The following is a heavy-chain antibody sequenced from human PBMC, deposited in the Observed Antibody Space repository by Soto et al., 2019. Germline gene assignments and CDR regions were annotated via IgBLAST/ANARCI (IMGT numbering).Heavy chain of an antibody. V-gene: IGHV3-30-3*01. Sequence: GGSLRLSCAASGFTFSSFPMHWVRQAPGKGLEWVALISHDGSNKYYADSVKGRFTISRDNSKNTLYLQMNSLRGEDTAVYYCARWNVQHDSYGYFWGQGTLVTVSS. J-gene: IGHJ4*02. CDR3: ARWNVQHDSYGYF. CDR2: ISHDGSNK. CDR1: GFTFSSFP. D-gene: IGHD5-18*01.